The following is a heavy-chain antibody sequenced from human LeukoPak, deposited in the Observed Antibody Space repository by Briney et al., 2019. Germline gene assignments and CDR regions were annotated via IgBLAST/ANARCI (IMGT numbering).Heavy chain of an antibody. D-gene: IGHD2-8*01. CDR1: GYTFTGPY. Sequence: ASVKVSCKASGYTFTGPYIHWMRQAPGQGPEWMGWINPNSGGTKYAQKFQGGVTVTRDTSTSTVYMELSGLRADDTATYYCARVEYCTKGVCINYDLWGQGTLVTVSS. CDR2: INPNSGGT. J-gene: IGHJ4*02. V-gene: IGHV1-2*02. CDR3: ARVEYCTKGVCINYDL.